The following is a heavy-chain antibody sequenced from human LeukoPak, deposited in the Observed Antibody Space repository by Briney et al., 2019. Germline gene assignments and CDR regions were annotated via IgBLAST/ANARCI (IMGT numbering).Heavy chain of an antibody. CDR1: GGSISSSSYY. J-gene: IGHJ3*02. V-gene: IGHV4-39*01. CDR2: IYYSGST. Sequence: SETLSLTCTVSGGSISSSSYYWGWIRQPPGNGLEWIGSIYYSGSTYYNPSLKSRVTISVDTSKNQFSLKLSSVTAADTAVYYCARPYCSSTSCYISAFDIWGQGTMVTVSS. CDR3: ARPYCSSTSCYISAFDI. D-gene: IGHD2-2*02.